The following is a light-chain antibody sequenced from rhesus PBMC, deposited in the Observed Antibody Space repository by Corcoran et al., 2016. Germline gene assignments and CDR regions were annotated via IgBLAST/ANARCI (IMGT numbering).Light chain of an antibody. CDR1: QGISNY. CDR3: LQYNSKPYS. Sequence: DIQMTQSPSSLSASVGDRVTITCRASQGISNYLSWYQQKPGKAPTRLSYAASSLESGIPSRFSGSGSGTEFTLNISSLQPEDFASYYCLQYNSKPYSFGQGTKVEIK. CDR2: AAS. V-gene: IGKV1-36*01. J-gene: IGKJ2*01.